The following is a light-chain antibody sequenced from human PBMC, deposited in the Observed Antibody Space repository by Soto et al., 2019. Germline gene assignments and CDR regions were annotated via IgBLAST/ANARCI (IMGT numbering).Light chain of an antibody. Sequence: EIVMTQSPATLSVSPGERATLSCRASQSVSSNLAWYQQKPGQAPRLLIYGASTRATGIPARFSGSGSGTEFTLTISSLQSEDFAVYSCQQYINWPPKTFGQGTKVDIK. J-gene: IGKJ1*01. V-gene: IGKV3-15*01. CDR2: GAS. CDR1: QSVSSN. CDR3: QQYINWPPKT.